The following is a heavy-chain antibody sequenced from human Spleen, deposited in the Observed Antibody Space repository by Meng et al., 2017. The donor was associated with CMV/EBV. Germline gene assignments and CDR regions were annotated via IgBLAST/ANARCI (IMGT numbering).Heavy chain of an antibody. J-gene: IGHJ6*02. D-gene: IGHD3-10*01. V-gene: IGHV3-23*01. Sequence: GGSLRLSCAASGFTVSSNYMSWVRQAPGKGLEWVSAISEGGGNTHYADSVKGRFTISRDNSKNMLYLQMNSLRVEDTAIYYCAKVGWFGELYGMDVWGQGTTVTVSS. CDR1: GFTVSSNY. CDR2: ISEGGGNT. CDR3: AKVGWFGELYGMDV.